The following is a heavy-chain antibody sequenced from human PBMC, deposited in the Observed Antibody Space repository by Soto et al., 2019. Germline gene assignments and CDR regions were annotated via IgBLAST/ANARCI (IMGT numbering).Heavy chain of an antibody. D-gene: IGHD3-10*01. Sequence: EVQLVESGGDLVKPGGSLRLSCAASGFTFSNAWMSWVRQAPGKGLEWVGRIKSKTDGGTTDYAAPVKGRFTISRDDSKNTLYLQMNSLKTEDTAVYYCTTDPSGGSGSDIAWIWGQGTMVTVSS. V-gene: IGHV3-15*01. CDR3: TTDPSGGSGSDIAWI. CDR1: GFTFSNAW. CDR2: IKSKTDGGTT. J-gene: IGHJ3*02.